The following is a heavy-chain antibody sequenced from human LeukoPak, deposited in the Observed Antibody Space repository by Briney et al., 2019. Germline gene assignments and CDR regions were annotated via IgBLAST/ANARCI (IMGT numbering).Heavy chain of an antibody. CDR3: ARTPYSGSYQAHY. Sequence: GGSLRLSCAGSGFTFSDYEMNWVRQAPGKGLEWVSCISSSGGTIYYADSVKGRFTISRDNAKSSLYLQMNGLRAEDTAVYYCARTPYSGSYQAHYWGQGTLVTVSS. CDR2: ISSSGGTI. D-gene: IGHD1-26*01. V-gene: IGHV3-48*03. J-gene: IGHJ4*02. CDR1: GFTFSDYE.